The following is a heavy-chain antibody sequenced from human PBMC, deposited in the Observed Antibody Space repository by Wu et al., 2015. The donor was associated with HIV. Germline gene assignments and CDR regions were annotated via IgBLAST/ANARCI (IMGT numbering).Heavy chain of an antibody. J-gene: IGHJ6*02. CDR1: GYIFSGHY. Sequence: QVQLVQSGAEVKKPGASVKVSCKASGYIFSGHYINWVRQAPGQGLEWMGWISAYDGNTNYAQKVQGRVTMTTDTPTSTAYMELRSLRFDDTAVYYCVRDQQWPAEYYNYYGMDVWGQGTTVTVSS. CDR2: ISAYDGNT. D-gene: IGHD6-19*01. V-gene: IGHV1-18*04. CDR3: VRDQQWPAEYYNYYGMDV.